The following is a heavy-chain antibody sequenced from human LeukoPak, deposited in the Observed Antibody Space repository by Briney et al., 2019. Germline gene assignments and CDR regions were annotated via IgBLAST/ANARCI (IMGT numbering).Heavy chain of an antibody. CDR3: ARGWDDSSGLRRVYFDY. V-gene: IGHV3-23*01. Sequence: GGSLRLSCAASGFTFSSYAMSWVRQAPGKGLEWVSAISGSGGSTYYADSVKGRFTISRDNAKNSLYLQMNSLRAEDTAVYYCARGWDDSSGLRRVYFDYWGQGTLVTVSS. J-gene: IGHJ4*02. CDR2: ISGSGGST. D-gene: IGHD3-22*01. CDR1: GFTFSSYA.